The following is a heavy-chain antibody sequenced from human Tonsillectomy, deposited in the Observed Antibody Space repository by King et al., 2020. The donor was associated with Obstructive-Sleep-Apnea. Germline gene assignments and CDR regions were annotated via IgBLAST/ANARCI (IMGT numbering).Heavy chain of an antibody. CDR3: ARGADDYGCCGCPSATCRYGMDV. CDR1: GGSISSYY. CDR2: IYYSGST. J-gene: IGHJ6*02. V-gene: IGHV4-59*01. D-gene: IGHD4/OR15-4a*01. Sequence: VQLQESGPGLVKPSETLSLSCTVSGGSISSYYWTWIRQPPGKGLEWIGYIYYSGSTNYNPSLKSRVTISVDTSTNQFSLKLRSVTAADPAVYYCARGADDYGCCGCPSATCRYGMDVWGQGTTVTVSS.